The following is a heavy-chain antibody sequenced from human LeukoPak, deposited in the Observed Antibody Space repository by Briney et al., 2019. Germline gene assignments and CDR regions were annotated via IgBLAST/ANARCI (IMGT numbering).Heavy chain of an antibody. Sequence: SETLSLTCTVSGGSISSSAYYWGWIRQPPGKGLEWIGSIYYSGSTYYNPSLKSRVTISVDTSKNQFSLKLSSVTAADTAVYYCAKSVKTATVFFDCWGQGTLVTVSS. V-gene: IGHV4-39*01. CDR1: GGSISSSAYY. CDR2: IYYSGST. CDR3: AKSVKTATVFFDC. J-gene: IGHJ4*02. D-gene: IGHD4-11*01.